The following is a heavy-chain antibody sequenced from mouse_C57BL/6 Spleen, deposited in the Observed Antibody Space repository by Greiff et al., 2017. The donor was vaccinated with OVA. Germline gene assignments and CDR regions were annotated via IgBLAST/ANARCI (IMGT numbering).Heavy chain of an antibody. D-gene: IGHD2-2*01. CDR1: GFNIKDDY. CDR2: IDPENGDT. CDR3: TTGGVVTTRGAMDY. V-gene: IGHV14-4*01. J-gene: IGHJ4*01. Sequence: EVKLVESGAELVRPGASVKLSCTASGFNIKDDYMHWVKQRPEQGLAWIGWIDPENGDTEYASKFQGKATITADTSSNTAYLQLSSLTSEDTAVYDCTTGGVVTTRGAMDYWGQGTSVTVSS.